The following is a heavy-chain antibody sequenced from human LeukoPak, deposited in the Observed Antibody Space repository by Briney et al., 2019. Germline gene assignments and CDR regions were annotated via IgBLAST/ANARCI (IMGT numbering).Heavy chain of an antibody. CDR2: ISWNSGSI. D-gene: IGHD6-13*01. J-gene: IGHJ4*02. CDR1: GFTFDDYA. V-gene: IGHV3-9*01. Sequence: GGSLRLSCAASGFTFDDYAMHWVRQAPGKGLEWVSGISWNSGSIGYADSVKGRFTISRDNAKNSLYLQMNSLKTEDTAFYYCAKDISSISWFYFDYWGQGPLVTVSS. CDR3: AKDISSISWFYFDY.